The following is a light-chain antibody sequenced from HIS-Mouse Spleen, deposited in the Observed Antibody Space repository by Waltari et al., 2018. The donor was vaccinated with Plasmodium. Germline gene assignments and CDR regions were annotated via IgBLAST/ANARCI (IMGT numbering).Light chain of an antibody. CDR2: EDN. V-gene: IGLV6-57*04. Sequence: NFMLTQPHSVSESPGKTVTISCTRSSGSIASNYVQWYQQRPVSAPTTVIYEDNQTPSCVPALFSVSIDSSPNSASLPILGLKTEHEAVYYCQSYDSSITVFGGGTNLTVL. CDR3: QSYDSSITV. J-gene: IGLJ3*02. CDR1: SGSIASNY.